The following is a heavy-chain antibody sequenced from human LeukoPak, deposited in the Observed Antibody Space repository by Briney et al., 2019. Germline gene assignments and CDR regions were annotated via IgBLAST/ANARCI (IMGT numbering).Heavy chain of an antibody. J-gene: IGHJ3*02. CDR3: ARFIVATSDAFDI. Sequence: ASVKVSCKASGYTFTGYYMHWVRQAPGQGLEWMGWINPNSGGTNYAQKFQGRVTMTRDTSISTAYMELSRLRSDDTAVYYCARFIVATSDAFDIWGQGTMVTVSS. V-gene: IGHV1-2*02. CDR1: GYTFTGYY. CDR2: INPNSGGT. D-gene: IGHD5-12*01.